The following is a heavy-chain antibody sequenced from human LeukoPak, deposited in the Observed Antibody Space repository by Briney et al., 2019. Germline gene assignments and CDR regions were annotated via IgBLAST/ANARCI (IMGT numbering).Heavy chain of an antibody. CDR1: GYTFTSYD. CDR3: ARKNYCSGGSCYSRGWFDP. D-gene: IGHD2-15*01. V-gene: IGHV1-8*01. Sequence: GASVKVSCKASGYTFTSYDINWVRQATGQGLEWMRWMNPNSGNTVYAQKFQGRVTMTRDTSISTAYMELSSLRSEDTAMYYCARKNYCSGGSCYSRGWFDPWGQGTLVTVSS. CDR2: MNPNSGNT. J-gene: IGHJ5*02.